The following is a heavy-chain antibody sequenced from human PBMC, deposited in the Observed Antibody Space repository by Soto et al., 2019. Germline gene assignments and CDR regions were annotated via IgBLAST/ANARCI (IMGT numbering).Heavy chain of an antibody. V-gene: IGHV1-18*01. Sequence: GASVKVSCKTSGYTFTNFGITWVRQAPGQGLEWMGWVSTYNGNTEFAQKFQGRVTMTTDTSTSTVYMDLRSLRSDDTAVYYCARGPESRSTVYFHYWGQGVLVTVSS. CDR3: ARGPESRSTVYFHY. D-gene: IGHD2-2*01. CDR1: GYTFTNFG. J-gene: IGHJ4*02. CDR2: VSTYNGNT.